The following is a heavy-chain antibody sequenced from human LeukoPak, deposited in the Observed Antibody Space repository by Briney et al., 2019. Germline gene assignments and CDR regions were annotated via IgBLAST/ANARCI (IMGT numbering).Heavy chain of an antibody. CDR2: ISGSGGNT. V-gene: IGHV3-23*01. Sequence: PGGSLRLSCAASGFTVSSYAMSWVRQAPGTGLEWVSAISGSGGNTYYADSVKGRFTISRDNSKNTLYLQMNSLRAEDTAVYHCGKRKGSNHGEFDYWGQGTLVTVSA. CDR1: GFTVSSYA. J-gene: IGHJ4*02. D-gene: IGHD6-13*01. CDR3: GKRKGSNHGEFDY.